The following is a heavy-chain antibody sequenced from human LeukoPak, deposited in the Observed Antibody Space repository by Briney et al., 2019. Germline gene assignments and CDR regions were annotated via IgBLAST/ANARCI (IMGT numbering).Heavy chain of an antibody. CDR1: GFTCSSSA. CDR3: AAARGYSSSPNVFDY. V-gene: IGHV1-58*02. D-gene: IGHD6-19*01. CDR2: IVVDSGNT. J-gene: IGHJ4*02. Sequence: SVKVSGKASGFTCSSSAMQWVRQARGQRLEWIGWIVVDSGNTKYAQKFQERVTITSDLSTSTAYMDLSSLRSEDTAVYYCAAARGYSSSPNVFDYWGQGTLVTVSS.